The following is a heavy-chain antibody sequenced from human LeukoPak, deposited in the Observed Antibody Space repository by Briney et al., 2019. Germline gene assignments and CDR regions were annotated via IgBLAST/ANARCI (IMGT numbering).Heavy chain of an antibody. D-gene: IGHD5-18*01. CDR3: ARGSTAMAPFDY. J-gene: IGHJ4*02. CDR1: GGTFSSYA. V-gene: IGHV1-69*04. Sequence: ASVKVSCKASGGTFSSYAISWVRQAPGQGLEWMGRIIPILDIANYAQKFQGRVTITADKSTSTAYMELSSLRSDDTAVYCCARGSTAMAPFDYWGQGTLVTVSS. CDR2: IIPILDIA.